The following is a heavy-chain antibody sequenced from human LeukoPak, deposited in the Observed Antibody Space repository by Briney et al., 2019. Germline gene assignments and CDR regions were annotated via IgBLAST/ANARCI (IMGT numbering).Heavy chain of an antibody. Sequence: PGGSLRLSCAASGFTFSSYSMNWVRQAPGKGLEWVSYISGSSSTIYYADSVKGRFTISRDNAKNSLYLQMNSLRDEDTAVYYCARSSSSSSGTIDYWGQGTLVTVSS. V-gene: IGHV3-48*02. CDR2: ISGSSSTI. J-gene: IGHJ4*02. CDR3: ARSSSSSSGTIDY. CDR1: GFTFSSYS. D-gene: IGHD6-13*01.